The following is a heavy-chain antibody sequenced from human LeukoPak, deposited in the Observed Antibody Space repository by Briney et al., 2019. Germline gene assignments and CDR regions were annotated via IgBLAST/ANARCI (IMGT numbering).Heavy chain of an antibody. V-gene: IGHV3-7*01. CDR3: ARAFS. CDR2: IKAVGSEK. Sequence: GESLRLSCAASGFTFSSQWMSWVRQAPGKGLEWVANIKAVGSEKSYVDSVKGRFTISRDNGKDSLYLRESGLRAVGTAVFYCARAFSWGGRPLVTVPT. J-gene: IGHJ5*02. CDR1: GFTFSSQW. D-gene: IGHD3-16*01.